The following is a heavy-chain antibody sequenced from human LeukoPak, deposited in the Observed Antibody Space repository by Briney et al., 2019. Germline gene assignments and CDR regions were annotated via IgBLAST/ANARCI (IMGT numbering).Heavy chain of an antibody. D-gene: IGHD3-22*01. V-gene: IGHV1-24*01. Sequence: ASVKVSCKVSGYTLTELSMHWVRQAPGKGLEWMGGFDPEDGETIYAQKFQGRVTMTEDNSTDTAYMELRSLRSDDTAAYSCARDEFGVHYYDSSGYPVSYWGQGTLVTVSS. CDR3: ARDEFGVHYYDSSGYPVSY. CDR1: GYTLTELS. J-gene: IGHJ4*02. CDR2: FDPEDGET.